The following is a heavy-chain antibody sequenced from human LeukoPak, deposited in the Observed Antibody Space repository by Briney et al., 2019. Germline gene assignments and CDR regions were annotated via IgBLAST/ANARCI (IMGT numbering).Heavy chain of an antibody. CDR3: ARGQWLVLLSYYYYMDV. J-gene: IGHJ6*03. CDR2: INHSGST. D-gene: IGHD6-19*01. Sequence: SETLSLTCAVYGGSFSGYYWNWIRQPPGKGLEWIGEINHSGSTNYNPSLKSRVTISVDTSKNQFSLKLNSVTAADTAVYYCARGQWLVLLSYYYYMDVWGKGTTVTVSS. CDR1: GGSFSGYY. V-gene: IGHV4-34*01.